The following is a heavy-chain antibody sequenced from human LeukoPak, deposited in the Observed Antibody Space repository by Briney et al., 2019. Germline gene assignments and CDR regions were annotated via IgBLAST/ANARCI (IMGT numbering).Heavy chain of an antibody. D-gene: IGHD6-13*01. CDR3: ARAYSMAFFDY. Sequence: RPSQTLSLTCTVSGGSISSGDYYWSWIRQPPGKGLEWLGYIYYSGSTYYNPSLKSRVTISVDTSKNQFSLKLSSVTAADTAVYYCARAYSMAFFDYWGQGTLVTVSS. J-gene: IGHJ4*02. CDR2: IYYSGST. V-gene: IGHV4-30-4*01. CDR1: GGSISSGDYY.